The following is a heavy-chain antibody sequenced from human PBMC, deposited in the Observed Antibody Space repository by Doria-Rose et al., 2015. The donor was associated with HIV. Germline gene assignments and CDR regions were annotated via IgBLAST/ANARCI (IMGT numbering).Heavy chain of an antibody. CDR1: GSISSYY. J-gene: IGHJ5*02. Sequence: GSISSYYWSWIRQPPGKGLEWIGCVFYSGSTNYNPSLKRRVTISLDTSKNQFSLNLNSVTAADTAVYYCARSNNWNFNWFDPWGQGTLVTVSS. V-gene: IGHV4-59*01. D-gene: IGHD1-7*01. CDR2: VFYSGST. CDR3: ARSNNWNFNWFDP.